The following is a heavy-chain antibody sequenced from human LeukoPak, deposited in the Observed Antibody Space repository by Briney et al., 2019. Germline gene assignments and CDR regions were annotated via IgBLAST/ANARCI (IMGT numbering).Heavy chain of an antibody. CDR1: GDSVTGYY. V-gene: IGHV4-59*02. CDR2: IYKIGTT. Sequence: PSETPSLTCTVFGDSVTGYYLNWVRQPPGKGLEWIGHIYKIGTTNYNHSLKSRLTISADTSKNQFSLKLRSVTAADTAVYYCVIGVGWQPDYWGQGALVTVSS. CDR3: VIGVGWQPDY. D-gene: IGHD2-15*01. J-gene: IGHJ4*02.